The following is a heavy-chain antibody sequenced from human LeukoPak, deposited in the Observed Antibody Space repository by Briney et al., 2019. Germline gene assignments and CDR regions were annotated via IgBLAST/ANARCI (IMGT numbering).Heavy chain of an antibody. CDR1: GFTFSDYY. CDR3: ARGGYDYVLN. D-gene: IGHD3-16*01. V-gene: IGHV3-11*06. CDR2: ITSSSSYK. Sequence: GGSLRLSCAASGFTFSDYYMSWLRQAPGKGLEWVSYITSSSSYKNYADSVKGRFTISRDNAKNSLYLQMNSLRAEDTAVYYCARGGYDYVLNWGQGTLVTVSS. J-gene: IGHJ4*02.